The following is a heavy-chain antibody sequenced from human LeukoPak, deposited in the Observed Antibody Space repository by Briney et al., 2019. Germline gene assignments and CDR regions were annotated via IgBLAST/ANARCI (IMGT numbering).Heavy chain of an antibody. Sequence: PGGSLRLSCAASGFTFSSYGMHWVRQAPGKGLEWVAVIWYDGSNKYYADSVKGRFTISRDNSKNTLYLQMNSLRAEDTAVYYCARDFGIAAAGTIDYFDYWGQGTLVTVSS. V-gene: IGHV3-33*01. D-gene: IGHD6-13*01. J-gene: IGHJ4*02. CDR1: GFTFSSYG. CDR3: ARDFGIAAAGTIDYFDY. CDR2: IWYDGSNK.